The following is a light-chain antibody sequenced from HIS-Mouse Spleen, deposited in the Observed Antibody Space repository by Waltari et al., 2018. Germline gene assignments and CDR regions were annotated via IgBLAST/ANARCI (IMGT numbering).Light chain of an antibody. V-gene: IGKV3-11*01. CDR3: QQRSNWPPWT. Sequence: EIVLTQSPATLSLSPGERATLSCRASQSVSSYLAWYQPKPGQAPRLLIYDASNRATCIPARFSGSGSGTDFTLTISSLEPEDFAVYYCQQRSNWPPWTFGQGTKVEIK. J-gene: IGKJ1*01. CDR1: QSVSSY. CDR2: DAS.